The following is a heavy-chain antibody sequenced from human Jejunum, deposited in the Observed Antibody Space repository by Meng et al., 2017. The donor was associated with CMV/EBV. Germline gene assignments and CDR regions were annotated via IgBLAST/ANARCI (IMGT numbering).Heavy chain of an antibody. CDR1: GFTFSSYA. V-gene: IGHV3-30-3*01. D-gene: IGHD2-15*01. CDR2: ISYDGSNK. Sequence: QVQLVESGGGVVQPGRSLSLSCAASGFTFSSYAMPWVRQAPGKGLEWVAVISYDGSNKYYADSVKGRFTISRDNSKNTLYLQMNSLRAEDTAVYYCARGIVVVVAATSNWFDPWGQGTLVTVSS. J-gene: IGHJ5*02. CDR3: ARGIVVVVAATSNWFDP.